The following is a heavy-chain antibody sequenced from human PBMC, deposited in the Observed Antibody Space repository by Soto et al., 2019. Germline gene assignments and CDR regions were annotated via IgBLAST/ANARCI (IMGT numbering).Heavy chain of an antibody. V-gene: IGHV1-18*01. Sequence: ASVKVSCKASGYTFTSYGINWVRQAPGQGLEWMGWISTYNGNTNYTQKLQGRVTMTADTSTSIAYMELRSLRSDDTAVYYCAKSFYYDSGSQMRTPFDPGGQETLVPVSP. CDR3: AKSFYYDSGSQMRTPFDP. CDR1: GYTFTSYG. D-gene: IGHD3-10*01. CDR2: ISTYNGNT. J-gene: IGHJ4*01.